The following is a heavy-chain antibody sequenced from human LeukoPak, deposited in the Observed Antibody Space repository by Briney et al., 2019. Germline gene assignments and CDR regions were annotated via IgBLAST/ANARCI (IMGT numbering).Heavy chain of an antibody. CDR3: AREAGGNWGWAFDY. CDR1: GGTFSSYA. D-gene: IGHD7-27*01. J-gene: IGHJ4*02. CDR2: IIPIFGTA. Sequence: SVKVSCKASGGTFSSYAISWVRQAPGQGLEWMRGIIPIFGTANYAQKFQGRVTITTDESTSTAYMELSSLRSEDTAVYYCAREAGGNWGWAFDYWGQGTLVTVSS. V-gene: IGHV1-69*05.